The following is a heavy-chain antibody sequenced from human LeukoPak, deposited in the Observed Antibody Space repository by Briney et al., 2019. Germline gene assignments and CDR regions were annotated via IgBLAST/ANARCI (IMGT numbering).Heavy chain of an antibody. V-gene: IGHV4-30-4*01. CDR1: GGSISSGDYY. CDR3: ARASDYGTNGMDV. D-gene: IGHD4-17*01. CDR2: IYYSGST. Sequence: PSETLSLTCTVSGGSISSGDYYWSWLRQPPGKGLEWIVYIYYSGSTYYNPSLKSPVTISVDTSKNQFSLKLSSVTAADTAVYYCARASDYGTNGMDVWGKGTTVTVSS. J-gene: IGHJ6*04.